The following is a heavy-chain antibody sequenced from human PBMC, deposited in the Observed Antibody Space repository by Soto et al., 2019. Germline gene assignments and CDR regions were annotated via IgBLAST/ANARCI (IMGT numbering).Heavy chain of an antibody. CDR3: ARGGYSDYARGLDY. J-gene: IGHJ4*02. V-gene: IGHV3-74*03. CDR1: GFTFSSYW. CDR2: INGDGSST. Sequence: EVQLVESGGGLVQPGGSLRLSCAASGFTFSSYWMHWVHQAPGTGLVWVSRINGDGSSTTYADSVKGRFAISRDNAKNTLYLQVNSLRAEDTAVYYCARGGYSDYARGLDYWGQGTLVTVSS. D-gene: IGHD4-17*01.